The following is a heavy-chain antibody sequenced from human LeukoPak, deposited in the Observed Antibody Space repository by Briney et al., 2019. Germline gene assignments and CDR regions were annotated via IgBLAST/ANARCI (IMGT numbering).Heavy chain of an antibody. V-gene: IGHV3-53*01. CDR2: IYSGGST. D-gene: IGHD3-10*01. CDR3: ARDVPSAPYGSGRNYYYYYMDV. CDR1: GFTVSSNY. J-gene: IGHJ6*03. Sequence: GGSLRLSCAASGFTVSSNYMSWVSQAPGEGLEWVSVIYSGGSTYYADSVKGRFTISRDNSKNTLYLQMNSLRAEDTAVYYCARDVPSAPYGSGRNYYYYYMDVWGKGTTVTVSS.